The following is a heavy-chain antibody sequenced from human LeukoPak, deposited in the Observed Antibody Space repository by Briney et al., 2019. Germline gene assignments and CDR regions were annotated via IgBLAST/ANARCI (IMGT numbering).Heavy chain of an antibody. CDR3: ARVNYDSSGYFDY. J-gene: IGHJ4*02. V-gene: IGHV4-59*01. CDR1: GVSFSSYY. Sequence: SETLSLTCTVSGVSFSSYYWTWIRQPPGKGLKWIGYIYYSGSTNKNPSLNSRVTMSIDTSKKQFSLKLSSVTAADTAVYYCARVNYDSSGYFDYWGQGTLVTVSS. CDR2: IYYSGST. D-gene: IGHD3-22*01.